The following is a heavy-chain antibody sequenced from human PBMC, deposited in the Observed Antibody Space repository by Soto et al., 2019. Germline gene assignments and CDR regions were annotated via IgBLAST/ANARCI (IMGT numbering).Heavy chain of an antibody. CDR2: IDPGDSST. CDR3: ARLEKWYYNYYGLDV. Sequence: PGESLKISCQGSGYSFTTYWISWVRQMPGKGLEWMGKIDPGDSSTNYSPSFRGHITISVDRSINTAHLQFSSLKAADTAVYYCARLEKWYYNYYGLDVWGQGTMFTVSS. V-gene: IGHV5-10-1*01. D-gene: IGHD1-26*01. CDR1: GYSFTTYW. J-gene: IGHJ6*02.